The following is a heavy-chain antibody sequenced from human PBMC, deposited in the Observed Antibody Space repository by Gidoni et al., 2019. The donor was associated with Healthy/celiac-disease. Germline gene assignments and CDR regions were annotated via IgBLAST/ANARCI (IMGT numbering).Heavy chain of an antibody. CDR2: IIPIFGTA. V-gene: IGHV1-69*06. CDR1: GGTFSSYA. J-gene: IGHJ3*02. CDR3: ASDQSSSWPDAFDI. D-gene: IGHD6-13*01. Sequence: QVQLVQSGAEVKKPGSSVKVSCKASGGTFSSYAISWVRQAPGQGLEWMGGIIPIFGTANYAQKFQGRVTITADNSTSTAYMELSSLSSEDTAVYYCASDQSSSWPDAFDIWGQGTMVTVSS.